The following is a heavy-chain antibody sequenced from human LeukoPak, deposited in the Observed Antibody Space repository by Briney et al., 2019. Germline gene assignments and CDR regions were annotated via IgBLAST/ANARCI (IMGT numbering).Heavy chain of an antibody. CDR2: IYYSGST. V-gene: IGHV4-59*01. J-gene: IGHJ6*03. D-gene: IGHD6-13*01. Sequence: GSLRLSCAASGFTFSDYYMSWIRQAPGKGLEWIGYIYYSGSTNYNPSLKSRVTISVDTSKNQFSLKLSSVTAADTAVYYCARVGYSSSWYAYYYYYMDVWGKGTTVTVSS. CDR1: GFTFSDYY. CDR3: ARVGYSSSWYAYYYYYMDV.